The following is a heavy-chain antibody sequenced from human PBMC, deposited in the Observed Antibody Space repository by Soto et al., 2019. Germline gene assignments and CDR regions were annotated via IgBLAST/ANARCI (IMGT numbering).Heavy chain of an antibody. V-gene: IGHV3-74*01. J-gene: IGHJ4*02. CDR2: INSDGSST. CDR3: AKDLGYCSGGSCYSEGYFDS. D-gene: IGHD2-15*01. Sequence: PGGSLRLSCAASGFTFSSYWMHWVRQAPGKGLVWVSRINSDGSSTSYADFVKGRFTISRDNAKNTLYLQMNMLRTEDAAVYYCAKDLGYCSGGSCYSEGYFDSWGQGALVTVSS. CDR1: GFTFSSYW.